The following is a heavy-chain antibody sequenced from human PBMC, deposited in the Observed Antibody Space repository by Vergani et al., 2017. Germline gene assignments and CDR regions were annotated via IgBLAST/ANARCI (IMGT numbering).Heavy chain of an antibody. J-gene: IGHJ5*02. Sequence: QVQLVQSGAEVKKPGASVKVSCKASGYTFTGYYMHWVRQAPGQGLEWMGWINPNSGGTNYAQKFQGRVTETRDTSISTAHMELSRLRSDDTAVYYGARDLWFGEDRGWFDPWGQGTLVTVSS. D-gene: IGHD3-10*01. V-gene: IGHV1-2*02. CDR3: ARDLWFGEDRGWFDP. CDR2: INPNSGGT. CDR1: GYTFTGYY.